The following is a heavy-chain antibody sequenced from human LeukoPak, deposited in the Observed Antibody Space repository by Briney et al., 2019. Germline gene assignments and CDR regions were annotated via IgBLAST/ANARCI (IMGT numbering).Heavy chain of an antibody. CDR3: ARDLSPFDY. J-gene: IGHJ4*02. D-gene: IGHD5/OR15-5a*01. CDR1: GVSVSSSRYY. Sequence: SETLSLTCTVSGVSVSSSRYYWGWIRQPPGKGLEWIGSVYYTGSAYYNPSLKSRVTMSVDTSKNQFSLKLRSVTAADTAVYYCARDLSPFDYWGQGTLVTVSS. V-gene: IGHV4-39*07. CDR2: VYYTGSA.